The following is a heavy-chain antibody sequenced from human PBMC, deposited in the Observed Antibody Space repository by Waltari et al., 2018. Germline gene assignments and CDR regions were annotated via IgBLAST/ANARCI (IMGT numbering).Heavy chain of an antibody. CDR3: ARGTGPVLRFLEWQHRENWFDP. CDR2: INHSGST. J-gene: IGHJ5*02. V-gene: IGHV4-34*01. Sequence: QVQLQQWGAGLLKPSETLSLTCAVYGGSFSGYYWSWIRQPPGKGLEWIGEINHSGSTNYNPSLKSRVTISVDTSKNQFSLKLSSVTAADTAVYYCARGTGPVLRFLEWQHRENWFDPWGQGTLVIVSS. CDR1: GGSFSGYY. D-gene: IGHD3-3*01.